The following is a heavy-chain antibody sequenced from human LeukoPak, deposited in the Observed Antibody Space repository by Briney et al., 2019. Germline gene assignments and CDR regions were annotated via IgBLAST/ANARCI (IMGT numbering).Heavy chain of an antibody. CDR3: AKDLSMYSSPEGY. CDR1: GFTFSSYG. CDR2: ISGSGGST. D-gene: IGHD5-18*01. Sequence: GGSLRLSCAASGFTFSSYGMHWVRQAPGKGLEWVAAISGSGGSTYYADSVKGRFTISRDNSKNTLYLQMNSLRAEDTAVYYCAKDLSMYSSPEGYWGQGTLVTVSS. J-gene: IGHJ4*02. V-gene: IGHV3-23*01.